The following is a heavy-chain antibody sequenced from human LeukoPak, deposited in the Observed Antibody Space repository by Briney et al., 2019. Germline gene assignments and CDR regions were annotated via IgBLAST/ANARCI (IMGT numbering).Heavy chain of an antibody. V-gene: IGHV4-59*01. CDR1: GGSISSYY. D-gene: IGHD5-18*01. J-gene: IGHJ5*02. CDR2: IYYSGST. CDR3: ARGYSYGQRWFDP. Sequence: PSETLSLTCTVSGGSISSYYWSWIRQPPGKGLEWIGYIYYSGSTNYNPPLKSRVTISVDTSKNQFSLKLSSVTAADTAVYYCARGYSYGQRWFDPWGQGTLVTVSS.